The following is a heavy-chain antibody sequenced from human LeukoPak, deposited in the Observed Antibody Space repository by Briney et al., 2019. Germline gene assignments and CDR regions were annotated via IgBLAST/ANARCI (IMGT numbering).Heavy chain of an antibody. Sequence: GASVKVSCKASGYNFISYGISWVRLVPGQGLEWMGWISAYNGNTNYAQKLQGRVTMTTDTSTSTAYMELRSLRSDDTAVYYCARTVAGPGRNAFDIWGQGTMVTVSS. J-gene: IGHJ3*02. CDR2: ISAYNGNT. CDR1: GYNFISYG. CDR3: ARTVAGPGRNAFDI. V-gene: IGHV1-18*01. D-gene: IGHD6-19*01.